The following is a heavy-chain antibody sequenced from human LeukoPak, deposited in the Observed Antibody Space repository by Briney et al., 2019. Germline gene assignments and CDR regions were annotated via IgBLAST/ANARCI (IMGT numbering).Heavy chain of an antibody. J-gene: IGHJ4*02. D-gene: IGHD2-2*02. Sequence: GGSLRLSCAASGFTFSSYSTNWVRQAPGKGLEWVSYIGGDGVAFYADSVKGRFTMSKDDARKSLYLQMSSLRVEDTALYYCAKDRANWAIDDWGQGTQVTVSS. CDR3: AKDRANWAIDD. CDR1: GFTFSSYS. CDR2: IGGDGVA. V-gene: IGHV3-48*01.